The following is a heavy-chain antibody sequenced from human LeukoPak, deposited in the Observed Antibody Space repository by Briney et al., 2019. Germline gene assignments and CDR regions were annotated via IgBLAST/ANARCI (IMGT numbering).Heavy chain of an antibody. CDR3: ARDNYDYVWGSYRSYYFDY. Sequence: GGSLRLSCAAAGFTFSHYSMNWVRQAPGKGLEWVSYISSSSSTIYYADSVKGRFTISRDNAKNSLYLQMNSLRAEDTAVYYCARDNYDYVWGSYRSYYFDYWGQGTLVTVSS. CDR2: ISSSSSTI. J-gene: IGHJ4*02. V-gene: IGHV3-48*01. D-gene: IGHD3-16*02. CDR1: GFTFSHYS.